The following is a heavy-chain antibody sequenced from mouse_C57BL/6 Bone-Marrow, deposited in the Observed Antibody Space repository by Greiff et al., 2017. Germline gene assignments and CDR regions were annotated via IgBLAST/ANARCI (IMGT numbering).Heavy chain of an antibody. CDR2: ISNLAYSI. CDR1: GFTFSDYG. V-gene: IGHV5-15*01. D-gene: IGHD2-3*01. CDR3: ARRRDYDGCSYAMDY. J-gene: IGHJ4*01. Sequence: EVQVVESGGGLVQPGGSLKLSCAASGFTFSDYGMAWVRQAPRKGPEWVAFISNLAYSIYYADTVTGRFTISRENAKNTLYLEMSSLRSEDTAMYYCARRRDYDGCSYAMDYWGQGTSVTVSS.